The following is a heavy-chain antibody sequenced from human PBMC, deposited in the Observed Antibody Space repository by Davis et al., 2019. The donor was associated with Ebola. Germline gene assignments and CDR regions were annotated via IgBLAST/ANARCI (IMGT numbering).Heavy chain of an antibody. V-gene: IGHV5-51*01. CDR3: ARQGVRSVYCGGDCSKYWYFDL. D-gene: IGHD2-21*02. Sequence: GESLKISCKGSGYSFTSYWIGWVRQMPGKGLEWMAIIYPGDSDTRYSPSFQGQVTISADKSISTAYLQWSSLKASDTAMYYCARQGVRSVYCGGDCSKYWYFDLWGRGTLVTVSS. CDR2: IYPGDSDT. CDR1: GYSFTSYW. J-gene: IGHJ2*01.